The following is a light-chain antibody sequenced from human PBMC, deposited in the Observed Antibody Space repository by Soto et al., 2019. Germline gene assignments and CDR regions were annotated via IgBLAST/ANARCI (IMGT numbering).Light chain of an antibody. CDR1: TGAVTSGYY. V-gene: IGLV7-43*01. J-gene: IGLJ3*02. CDR2: NTS. CDR3: LLFYSGAWV. Sequence: QTVVTQEPSLTVSPGGTVTLTCASSTGAVTSGYYPNWFQQKPGQAPRALFYNTSNKHSWTPARFSGSLLGDKAALTLSGVQPEDEAEYYCLLFYSGAWVFGGGTKLTVL.